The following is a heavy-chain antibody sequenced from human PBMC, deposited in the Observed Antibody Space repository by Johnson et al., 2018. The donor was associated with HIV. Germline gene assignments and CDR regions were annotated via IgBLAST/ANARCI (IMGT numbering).Heavy chain of an antibody. Sequence: VQLVESGGGLVQPGGSLRLSCAASGFTFSSYAMHWVRQAPGKGLEWVSLISWDGGSTYYADSVKGRFTISRDNSKNTVYLQMNSLRAEDTAVYYCARGGDCSSTSCYVYALDIWGQGTMVTVSS. CDR2: ISWDGGST. V-gene: IGHV3-23*04. D-gene: IGHD2-2*01. CDR3: ARGGDCSSTSCYVYALDI. J-gene: IGHJ3*02. CDR1: GFTFSSYA.